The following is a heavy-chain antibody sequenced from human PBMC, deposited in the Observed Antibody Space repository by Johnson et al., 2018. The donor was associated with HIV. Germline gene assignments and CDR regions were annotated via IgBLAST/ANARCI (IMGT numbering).Heavy chain of an antibody. D-gene: IGHD6-19*01. CDR1: EFTVTNYA. Sequence: VHLVESGGGAVQPGRSLRLYCAVSEFTVTNYAMHWVRLAPGKGLQWVAVISYDGSNKYYADSVKGRFTISRDNSKNTLYLQMNSLRAEDTAVYYCARDRSSGWYGRVDAFDIWGQGTLVTVSS. CDR2: ISYDGSNK. V-gene: IGHV3-30-3*01. CDR3: ARDRSSGWYGRVDAFDI. J-gene: IGHJ3*02.